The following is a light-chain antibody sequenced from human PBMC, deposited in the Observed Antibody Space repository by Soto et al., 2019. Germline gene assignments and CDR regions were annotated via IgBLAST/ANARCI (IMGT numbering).Light chain of an antibody. Sequence: QSALTQPASVSGSPGQSITISCTGTGSDIGAYNYVSWYQHHPGKVPKLLIYDVTERPSGVPDRFSGYKSGNTASLTISGLQADDEADYYCCSYAGTYSWLFGGGTKVTVL. J-gene: IGLJ2*01. V-gene: IGLV2-11*01. CDR3: CSYAGTYSWL. CDR2: DVT. CDR1: GSDIGAYNY.